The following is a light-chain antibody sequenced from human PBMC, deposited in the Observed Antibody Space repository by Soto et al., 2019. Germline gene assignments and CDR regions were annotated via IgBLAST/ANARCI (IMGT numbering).Light chain of an antibody. Sequence: QSVLTQPPSVSAAPGQKVSISCSGSSSNIGSNYVSWYQHLPGTAPRLLIYDNNKRPSGIPDRFSGSKSGTSATLGITGLQTGDEADYYCGTWDSSLSGVIFGGGTKRPS. J-gene: IGLJ2*01. V-gene: IGLV1-51*01. CDR2: DNN. CDR1: SSNIGSNY. CDR3: GTWDSSLSGVI.